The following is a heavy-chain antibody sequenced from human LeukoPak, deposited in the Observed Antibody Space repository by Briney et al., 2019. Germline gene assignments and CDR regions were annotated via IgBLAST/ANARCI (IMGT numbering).Heavy chain of an antibody. V-gene: IGHV5-51*01. CDR1: GYHFTSYW. CDR3: ARPYDFEGY. D-gene: IGHD3-3*01. J-gene: IGHJ4*02. Sequence: GGALQISCKGSGYHFTSYWIGWVRQMPGKGLEWMGIIYPGDSDTRYSPSFQGQVTISADKSISTAYLQWSSLKASDTAMYYCARPYDFEGYWGQGTLVTVSS. CDR2: IYPGDSDT.